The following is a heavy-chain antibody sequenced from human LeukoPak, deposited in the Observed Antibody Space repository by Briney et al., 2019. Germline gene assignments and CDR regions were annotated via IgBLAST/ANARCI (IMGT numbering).Heavy chain of an antibody. J-gene: IGHJ3*02. V-gene: IGHV3-23*01. D-gene: IGHD3-3*01. CDR2: ISGSGSST. Sequence: PGGSLRLSCAASGFTCSSYAMSWVRQAPGKGLEWVSAISGSGSSTYYADSVKGRFTISRDNSKNTLYPQMNSLRAEDTAVYYCAKDSGHRYYDFWSGSIDIWGQGTMVTVSS. CDR3: AKDSGHRYYDFWSGSIDI. CDR1: GFTCSSYA.